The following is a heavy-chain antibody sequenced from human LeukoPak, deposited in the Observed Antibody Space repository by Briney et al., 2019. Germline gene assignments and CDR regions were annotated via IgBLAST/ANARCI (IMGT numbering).Heavy chain of an antibody. D-gene: IGHD3-9*01. J-gene: IGHJ5*02. V-gene: IGHV4-39*01. CDR2: IYYSGNT. Sequence: PSETLSLTCAVSGDSISTSNSYWGWIRRPPGKGLEWVGSIYYSGNTYYNPSLKSRVTISVDTSKNQFSLKLSSVTAADTAVYYCASFEPHTSDWFDPWGQGTLVTVSS. CDR1: GDSISTSNSY. CDR3: ASFEPHTSDWFDP.